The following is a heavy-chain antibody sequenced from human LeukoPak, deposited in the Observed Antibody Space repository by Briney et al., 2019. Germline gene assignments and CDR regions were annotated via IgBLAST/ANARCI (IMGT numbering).Heavy chain of an antibody. J-gene: IGHJ4*02. CDR3: GSMAAAGTFDY. D-gene: IGHD6-13*01. CDR1: GFTFSSYE. CDR2: ISSSGSTI. V-gene: IGHV3-48*03. Sequence: GGSLRLSCAASGFTFSSYEMSWVRQAPGKGLEWVSYISSSGSTIYYADSVKGRFTISRDNAKNSLYLQMNSLRAEDTAVYYCGSMAAAGTFDYWGQGTLVTVSS.